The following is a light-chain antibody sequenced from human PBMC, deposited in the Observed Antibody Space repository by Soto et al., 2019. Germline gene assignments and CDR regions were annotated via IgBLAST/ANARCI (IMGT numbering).Light chain of an antibody. V-gene: IGKV3-11*01. Sequence: VWTLTDGTLAVYGKRGDTGYRRASQSVSSYLAWYQQKPGQAPRLLIYDASNRATGIPARFSGSGSGTDFTLTLRCLEPEDFAVYNCEERSKWPTPFGQGTRLEIK. CDR2: DAS. CDR3: EERSKWPTP. J-gene: IGKJ5*01. CDR1: QSVSSY.